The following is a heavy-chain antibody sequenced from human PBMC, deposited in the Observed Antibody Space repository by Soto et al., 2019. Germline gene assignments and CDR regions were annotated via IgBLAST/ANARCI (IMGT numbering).Heavy chain of an antibody. CDR1: GFTFSSYG. CDR2: ISYDGSNK. J-gene: IGHJ4*02. D-gene: IGHD3-3*01. CDR3: AKSAGIYTIRNKDFDY. V-gene: IGHV3-30*18. Sequence: GGSLRLSCAASGFTFSSYGMHWVRQAPGKGLEWVAVISYDGSNKYYADSVKGRFTISRDNSKNTLYLQMNSLRAEDTAVYYCAKSAGIYTIRNKDFDYWGQGTLVTVSS.